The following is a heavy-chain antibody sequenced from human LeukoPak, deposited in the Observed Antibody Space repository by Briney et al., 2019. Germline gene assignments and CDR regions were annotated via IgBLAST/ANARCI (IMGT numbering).Heavy chain of an antibody. V-gene: IGHV1-2*02. CDR2: INPNNGDT. Sequence: GASVKVSCKASGYTFTEYYMHWVRQAPGQGLEWMGWINPNNGDTNYKQKFQGKVTMTRDTSISTAYMELTRLRSDDTAVYYCTRDREGGSGWFNPWGQGTLVTVSS. D-gene: IGHD3-16*01. CDR3: TRDREGGSGWFNP. CDR1: GYTFTEYY. J-gene: IGHJ5*02.